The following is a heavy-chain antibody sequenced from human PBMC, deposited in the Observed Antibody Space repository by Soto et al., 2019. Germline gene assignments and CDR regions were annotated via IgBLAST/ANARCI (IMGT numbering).Heavy chain of an antibody. V-gene: IGHV3-33*01. Sequence: QVELVESGGGVVQPGRSLRLSCAASGFTFSRYGMHWVRQAPGKGLEWVAVIWYDGSNRYYADSVKGRFTISRDNSKNALYVQMNSLRAEDTAVYYCAREWYNWNDVDPGAFDIWGQGTMVTVSS. J-gene: IGHJ3*02. CDR2: IWYDGSNR. CDR1: GFTFSRYG. D-gene: IGHD1-20*01. CDR3: AREWYNWNDVDPGAFDI.